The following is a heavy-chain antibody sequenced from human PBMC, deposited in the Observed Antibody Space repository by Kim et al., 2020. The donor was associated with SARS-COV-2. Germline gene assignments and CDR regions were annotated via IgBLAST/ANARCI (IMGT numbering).Heavy chain of an antibody. J-gene: IGHJ6*03. D-gene: IGHD6-19*01. Sequence: SETLSVTCAVYGGSFSGYYWSWIRQPPGKGLEWIGEINHSGSTNYNPSLKSRVTISVDTSKNQFSLKLSSVTAADTAVYYFARGTRQWLVRGPYYYYMDVWGKGTTVTVSS. V-gene: IGHV4-34*01. CDR1: GGSFSGYY. CDR2: INHSGST. CDR3: ARGTRQWLVRGPYYYYMDV.